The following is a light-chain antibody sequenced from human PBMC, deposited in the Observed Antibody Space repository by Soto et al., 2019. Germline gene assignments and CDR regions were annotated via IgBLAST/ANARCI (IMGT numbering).Light chain of an antibody. Sequence: EIVLTQSPDTLSLSPGERATLSCWASQNIRSNVAWYQHKPGQTPRLLIYDTSARATGVPARFSGSRSGPEFTLTINSLQSEDFAIYYCQRYNNWPLTFGGGTKVDIK. J-gene: IGKJ4*01. CDR2: DTS. CDR1: QNIRSN. V-gene: IGKV3-15*01. CDR3: QRYNNWPLT.